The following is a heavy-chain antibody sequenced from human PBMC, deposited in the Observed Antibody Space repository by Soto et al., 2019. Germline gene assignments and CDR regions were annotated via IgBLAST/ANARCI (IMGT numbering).Heavy chain of an antibody. CDR3: ARWADYDILTGYYYYGMDV. V-gene: IGHV4-30-2*01. J-gene: IGHJ6*02. CDR2: IYHSGST. D-gene: IGHD3-9*01. CDR1: GGSISSGGYS. Sequence: SETLSLTCAVSGGSISSGGYSWSWIRQPPGKGLEWIGYIYHSGSTYYNPSLKSRVTISVDRSKNQFSLKLSSVTAADTAVYYCARWADYDILTGYYYYGMDVWGQGTTVTVSS.